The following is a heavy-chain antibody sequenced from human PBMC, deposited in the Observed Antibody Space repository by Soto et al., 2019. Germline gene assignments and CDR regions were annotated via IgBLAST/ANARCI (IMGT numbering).Heavy chain of an antibody. CDR2: ISYSGSA. CDR1: GVFISSDSYY. CDR3: ARYSFRDTWSKFDY. D-gene: IGHD1-26*01. V-gene: IGHV4-31*11. Sequence: PSETLSLTCAVAGVFISSDSYYWSWIRQHPGKGMEWIGYISYSGSAYYNPSLKSRVTMSVDTSHNQFSLKVTSVTAADSAVYYCARYSFRDTWSKFDYWGQGTLVTVSS. J-gene: IGHJ4*02.